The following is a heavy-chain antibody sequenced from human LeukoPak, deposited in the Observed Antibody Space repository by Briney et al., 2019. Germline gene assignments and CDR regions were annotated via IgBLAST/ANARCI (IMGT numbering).Heavy chain of an antibody. CDR2: VYSGGST. Sequence: PGGSLRLSCAASGFTVSSNYMTWVRQAPGKGLEWVSVVYSGGSTYHADSVKGRFTLSRDNSKNTLYLQMNSLRADDTAVYYCARGLPSAMDVWGQGTTVTVSS. CDR3: ARGLPSAMDV. CDR1: GFTVSSNY. D-gene: IGHD4-11*01. V-gene: IGHV3-53*01. J-gene: IGHJ6*02.